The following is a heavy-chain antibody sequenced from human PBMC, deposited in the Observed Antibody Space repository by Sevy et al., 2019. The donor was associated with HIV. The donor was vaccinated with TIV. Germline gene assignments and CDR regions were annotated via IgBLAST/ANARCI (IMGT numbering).Heavy chain of an antibody. Sequence: GGSLRLSCAASGFTVSSNYMSWVRRAPGKGLEWVSVLYSGGSTYYADSVKGRFTISRDNSKNTPYLQMNSLRAEDTAVYYCARDIGGGYFDYWGQGTLVTVSS. CDR2: LYSGGST. J-gene: IGHJ4*02. CDR3: ARDIGGGYFDY. V-gene: IGHV3-66*01. CDR1: GFTVSSNY.